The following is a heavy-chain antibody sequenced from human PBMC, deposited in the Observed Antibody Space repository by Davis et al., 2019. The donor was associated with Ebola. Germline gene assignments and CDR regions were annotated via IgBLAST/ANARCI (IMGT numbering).Heavy chain of an antibody. D-gene: IGHD5-24*01. Sequence: MPSETLSLTCTVSGGSLSVYYWNWIRQSPEKGLEWIGYIYSSGTSNYNPSLKSRVTMSVDTSKNQFSLKLSSVTAADTAVYYCARGGDGYNSFDSYYYGMDVWGQGTTVTVPS. J-gene: IGHJ6*02. CDR1: GGSLSVYY. CDR3: ARGGDGYNSFDSYYYGMDV. CDR2: IYSSGTS. V-gene: IGHV4-59*01.